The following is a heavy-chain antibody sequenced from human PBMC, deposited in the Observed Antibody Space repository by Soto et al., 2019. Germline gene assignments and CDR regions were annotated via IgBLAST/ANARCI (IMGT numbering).Heavy chain of an antibody. Sequence: QVQLQESGPGLVKPSETLSLTCTVSGGSISSYYWSWIRQPPGKGLEWIGYIYYSGSTNYSPSLKGRVTTSVDTSKHQLSLKLSSVTAADTARYCCARYGSGSYPRFVPWGPGTGVSVSS. CDR2: IYYSGST. J-gene: IGHJ5*02. D-gene: IGHD3-10*01. CDR3: ARYGSGSYPRFVP. CDR1: GGSISSYY. V-gene: IGHV4-59*01.